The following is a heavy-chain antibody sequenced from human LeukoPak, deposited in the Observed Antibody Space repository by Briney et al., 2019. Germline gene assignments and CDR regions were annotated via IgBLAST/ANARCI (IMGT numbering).Heavy chain of an antibody. CDR3: AKGPDSGSYSTSDY. J-gene: IGHJ4*02. D-gene: IGHD1-26*01. CDR1: GFTFSSYG. CDR2: IRYDGSNK. Sequence: GGSMRLSCAASGFTFSSYGMHWVRQAPGKGLEWVAFIRYDGSNKYYADSVKGRFTISRDNSKNTLYLQMNSLRAEDTAVYYCAKGPDSGSYSTSDYWGQGILVTVSS. V-gene: IGHV3-30*02.